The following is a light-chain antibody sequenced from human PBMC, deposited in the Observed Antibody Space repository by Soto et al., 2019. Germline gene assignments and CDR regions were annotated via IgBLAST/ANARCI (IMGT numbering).Light chain of an antibody. Sequence: EIVLTQSPGTLSLSPGERATLSFQAIQSVSSSSLVGYQQKPGHAPRLLIYGAATRATGSLAGFSGGGSGTEFTLTIISRQAAEYVVLYCRQYNSWSPWTFGQGTKVDIK. CDR1: QSVSSS. J-gene: IGKJ1*01. CDR2: GAA. V-gene: IGKV3-15*01. CDR3: RQYNSWSPWT.